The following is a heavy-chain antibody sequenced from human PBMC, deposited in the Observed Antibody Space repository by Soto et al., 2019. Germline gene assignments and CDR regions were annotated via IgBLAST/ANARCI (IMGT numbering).Heavy chain of an antibody. CDR1: GGSFSGYY. CDR2: INHSGST. J-gene: IGHJ4*02. Sequence: SETLSLTCAVYGGSFSGYYWSWIRQPPGKGLEWIGEINHSGSTNYNPSLKSRVTISVDTSKNQFSLKLSSVTAADTAVYYCARGDDILTGSTYYFDYWGQGTLVTVSS. CDR3: ARGDDILTGSTYYFDY. D-gene: IGHD3-9*01. V-gene: IGHV4-34*01.